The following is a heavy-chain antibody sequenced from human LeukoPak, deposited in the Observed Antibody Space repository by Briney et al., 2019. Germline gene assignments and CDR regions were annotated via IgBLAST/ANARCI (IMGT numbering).Heavy chain of an antibody. CDR2: IYYSGST. CDR1: GGSISSYY. V-gene: IGHV4-59*01. D-gene: IGHD3-22*01. Sequence: SETLSLTCTVSGGSISSYYWSWIRQPPGKGLEWIGYIYYSGSTNYNPSLKSRVTISVDTSKNQFSLKLSSVTAADTAVYYCARKYYYDSSGYARSFDIWGQGTMVTVSS. J-gene: IGHJ3*02. CDR3: ARKYYYDSSGYARSFDI.